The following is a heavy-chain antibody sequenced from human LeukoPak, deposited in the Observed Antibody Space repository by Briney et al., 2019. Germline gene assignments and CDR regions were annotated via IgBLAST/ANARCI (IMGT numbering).Heavy chain of an antibody. J-gene: IGHJ4*02. Sequence: AISGSGGSTYYADSVKGRFTISRDNSKNTLYLQMNSLRAEDTAVYYCAKGSHGYSSVYYDYWGQGTLVTVSS. V-gene: IGHV3-23*01. D-gene: IGHD6-19*01. CDR2: ISGSGGST. CDR3: AKGSHGYSSVYYDY.